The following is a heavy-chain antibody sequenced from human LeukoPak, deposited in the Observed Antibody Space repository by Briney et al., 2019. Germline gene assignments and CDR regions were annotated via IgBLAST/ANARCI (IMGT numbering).Heavy chain of an antibody. V-gene: IGHV3-15*01. CDR3: ANVDTAMANDY. J-gene: IGHJ4*02. Sequence: GGSLRLSCAASGFTFSNAWMSWVRQAPGKGLEWVGRIKSKTDGGTTDYAAPVKGRFTISRDDSKNTLYLQMNSLKTEDTAVYYCANVDTAMANDYWGQGTLVTVSS. D-gene: IGHD5-18*01. CDR1: GFTFSNAW. CDR2: IKSKTDGGTT.